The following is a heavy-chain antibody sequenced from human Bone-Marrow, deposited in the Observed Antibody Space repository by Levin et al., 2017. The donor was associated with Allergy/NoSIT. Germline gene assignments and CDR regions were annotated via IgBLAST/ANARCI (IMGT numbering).Heavy chain of an antibody. V-gene: IGHV1-2*04. Sequence: PASPLKISCKASGYTFTGNYLHWVRQAPGQGLEWMGWINPASGSTNYLQKFQGWVTITIDTSINTAYMELSRLRSDDTAVYYCARVARGTGGFDYWGQGALVTVSS. J-gene: IGHJ4*02. CDR1: GYTFTGNY. CDR3: ARVARGTGGFDY. D-gene: IGHD1-14*01. CDR2: INPASGST.